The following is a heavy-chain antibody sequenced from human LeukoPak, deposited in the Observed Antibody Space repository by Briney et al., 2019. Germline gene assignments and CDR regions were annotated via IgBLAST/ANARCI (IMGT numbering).Heavy chain of an antibody. CDR1: GFTFSSYW. Sequence: GGSLRLSCAASGFTFSSYWMSWVRQAPGKGLEWVANIKQDGSEKYYVDSVKGRFTISRDNAKNSLYLQMNSLRAEDTAVSYCARVGGWDKNFCFDYWGQGTLVTVSS. CDR2: IKQDGSEK. V-gene: IGHV3-7*01. CDR3: ARVGGWDKNFCFDY. J-gene: IGHJ4*02. D-gene: IGHD1-26*01.